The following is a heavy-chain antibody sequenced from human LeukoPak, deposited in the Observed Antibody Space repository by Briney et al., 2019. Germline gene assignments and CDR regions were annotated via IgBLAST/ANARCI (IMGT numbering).Heavy chain of an antibody. CDR1: GFTFSGYW. Sequence: TGGSLRLSCAASGFTFSGYWMSWIRQAPGKGLEWVANIKQDRSEKYYVYSMEGRFIISRDNAKNSLYLQMNSLRAEDTAVYYCARARGNYDNDYWGQGTLVTVSS. J-gene: IGHJ4*02. V-gene: IGHV3-7*01. CDR2: IKQDRSEK. D-gene: IGHD1-26*01. CDR3: ARARGNYDNDY.